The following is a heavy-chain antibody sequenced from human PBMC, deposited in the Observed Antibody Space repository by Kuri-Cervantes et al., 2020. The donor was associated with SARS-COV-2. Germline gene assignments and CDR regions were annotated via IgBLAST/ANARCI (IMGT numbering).Heavy chain of an antibody. J-gene: IGHJ4*02. D-gene: IGHD3-22*01. CDR2: INPNGSYA. CDR3: ARDSPFYDSSGYYYSAPFGIDY. CDR1: GFTFDDYA. V-gene: IGHV3-74*01. Sequence: LSLTCAASGFTFDDYAMHWVRQAPGKGLVWVSRINPNGSYANNADSVKGRFILSRDNAKNSLYLQMNSLRAEDTAVYYCARDSPFYDSSGYYYSAPFGIDYWGQGTMVTGSS.